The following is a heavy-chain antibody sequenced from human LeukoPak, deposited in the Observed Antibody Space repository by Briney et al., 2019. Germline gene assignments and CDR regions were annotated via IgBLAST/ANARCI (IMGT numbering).Heavy chain of an antibody. J-gene: IGHJ6*03. CDR2: IYYSGST. Sequence: SETLSLTCTVSGGSISSYYWSWIRQPPGKGLEWIGYIYYSGSTNYNPSLKSRVTISVDTSKNQFSLKLSSVTAADTAVYYCARDSYYYGSGSYLLGYYYYMDVWGKGTTVTISS. D-gene: IGHD3-10*01. CDR1: GGSISSYY. V-gene: IGHV4-59*12. CDR3: ARDSYYYGSGSYLLGYYYYMDV.